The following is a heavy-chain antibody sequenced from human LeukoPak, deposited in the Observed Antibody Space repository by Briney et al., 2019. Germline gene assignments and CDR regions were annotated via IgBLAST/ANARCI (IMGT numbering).Heavy chain of an antibody. V-gene: IGHV3-30*02. CDR3: AKARDYYGSGSSGVHDY. Sequence: GGSLRLSCAASGFTFSTYWMSWVRQAPGKGLEWVAFIRYDGSNKYYADSVKGRFTISRDNSKNTLYLQMNSLRAEDTAVYYCAKARDYYGSGSSGVHDYWGQGTLVTVSS. CDR1: GFTFSTYW. D-gene: IGHD3-10*01. CDR2: IRYDGSNK. J-gene: IGHJ4*02.